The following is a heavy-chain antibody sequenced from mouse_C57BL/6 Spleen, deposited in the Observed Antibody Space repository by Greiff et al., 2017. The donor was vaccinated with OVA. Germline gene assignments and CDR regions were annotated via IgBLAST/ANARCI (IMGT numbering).Heavy chain of an antibody. CDR1: GYAFSSYW. D-gene: IGHD1-1*01. J-gene: IGHJ3*01. CDR3: ARPTTVVRPFAY. V-gene: IGHV1-80*01. Sequence: QVTLKVSGAELVKPGASVKISCKASGYAFSSYWMNWVKQRPGKGLEWIGQIYPGDGDTNYNGKFKGKATLTADKSSSTAYMQLSSLTSEDSAVYFCARPTTVVRPFAYWGQGTLVTVSA. CDR2: IYPGDGDT.